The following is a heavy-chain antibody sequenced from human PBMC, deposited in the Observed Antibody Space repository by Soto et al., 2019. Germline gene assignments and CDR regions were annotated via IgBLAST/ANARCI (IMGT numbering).Heavy chain of an antibody. V-gene: IGHV5-51*01. Sequence: GESLKISCNGSGYSFTSYWIGWVRQMPGKGLEWMGIIYPGDSDTRYSPSFQGQVTISAEKSISTAYLQWSRLKASETAMYYCARRAAGSFDYWGQGTLVTVSS. CDR3: ARRAAGSFDY. J-gene: IGHJ4*02. CDR2: IYPGDSDT. CDR1: GYSFTSYW.